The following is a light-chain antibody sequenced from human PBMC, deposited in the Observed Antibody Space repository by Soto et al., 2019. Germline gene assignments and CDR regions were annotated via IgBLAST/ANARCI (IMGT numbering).Light chain of an antibody. V-gene: IGKV3-11*01. CDR1: QSFRGL. Sequence: EVVWTHSPVTLSLSPGERATLSCRASQSFRGLLAWYQQKPGQAPRLLIYDAYNRATGIPPRFSGSGSGTDFTLTISSLEAEDFAVYYCHQRSNWPRTFGGGTKVDI. CDR2: DAY. J-gene: IGKJ4*01. CDR3: HQRSNWPRT.